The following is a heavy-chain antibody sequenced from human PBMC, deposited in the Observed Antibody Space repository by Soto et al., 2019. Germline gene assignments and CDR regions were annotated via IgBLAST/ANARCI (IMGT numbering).Heavy chain of an antibody. CDR1: GATFSSYT. CDR2: IIPILGIV. D-gene: IGHD3-10*01. V-gene: IGHV1-69*08. CDR3: ARDGDVVRRVIDYYYYMDV. J-gene: IGHJ6*03. Sequence: QVQLVQSGAEVQKPGSSVKVSCKASGATFSSYTITWVRQAPGQGLEWMGRIIPILGIVNYAQKFQGRVTITADKSTNTAYMELSSLRSEDTAVYYCARDGDVVRRVIDYYYYMDVWGKGTTVTVSS.